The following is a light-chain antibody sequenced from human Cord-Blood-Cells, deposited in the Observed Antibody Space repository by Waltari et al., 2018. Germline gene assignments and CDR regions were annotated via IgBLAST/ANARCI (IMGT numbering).Light chain of an antibody. V-gene: IGLV2-14*01. CDR1: SSDVGGYNY. CDR3: SSYTSSSTLYV. CDR2: QVS. Sequence: QSALTQPASVSGSPGQSITIPCTGTSSDVGGYNYASWYQQHPGKAPKLIIYQVSTRPSGVSNRFSGSKSGNTASLTISGLQAEDEADYYCSSYTSSSTLYVFGTGTKVTVL. J-gene: IGLJ1*01.